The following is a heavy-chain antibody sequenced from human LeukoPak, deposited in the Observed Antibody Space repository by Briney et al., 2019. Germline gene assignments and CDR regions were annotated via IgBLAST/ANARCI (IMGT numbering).Heavy chain of an antibody. V-gene: IGHV3-30*02. CDR1: GFTFSSYG. CDR2: IRYDGSNK. J-gene: IGHJ1*01. Sequence: GGSLRLSCAASGFTFSSYGMHWVRQAPGKGLEWVLFIRYDGSNKYYADSVKGRFTISRDNSENTLYLQMSTLRAEDTAVYYCARGGKIALAGTRSPQYFQHWGQGTLVTVSS. D-gene: IGHD6-19*01. CDR3: ARGGKIALAGTRSPQYFQH.